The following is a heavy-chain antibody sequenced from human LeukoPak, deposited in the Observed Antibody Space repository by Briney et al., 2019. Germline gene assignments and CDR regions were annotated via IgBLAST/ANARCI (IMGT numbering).Heavy chain of an antibody. Sequence: PGGSLRLSCAASGFTFSSYWMSWVRQAPGKGLEWVANIKQDGSEKYYVDSVKGRFTISRDNARNSLYLQMNSLRAEDTAVYYCASVFGVVIFPRVPYSWGQGTLVTVSS. CDR2: IKQDGSEK. D-gene: IGHD3-3*01. CDR3: ASVFGVVIFPRVPYS. J-gene: IGHJ4*02. V-gene: IGHV3-7*01. CDR1: GFTFSSYW.